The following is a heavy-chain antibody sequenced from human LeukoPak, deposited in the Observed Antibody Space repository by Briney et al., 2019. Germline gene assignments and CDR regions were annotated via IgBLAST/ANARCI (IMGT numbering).Heavy chain of an antibody. V-gene: IGHV1-8*01. D-gene: IGHD1-26*01. J-gene: IGHJ6*02. CDR1: GYTFTSYD. Sequence: ASVKVSCKASGYTFTSYDIHWVRQATGQGLEWMGWMNPNSGNTGYAQKFQGRVTMTRNTSISTAYMELSSLRSEDTAVYYCALLTGEYYYYYGMDVWGQGTTVTVSS. CDR3: ALLTGEYYYYYGMDV. CDR2: MNPNSGNT.